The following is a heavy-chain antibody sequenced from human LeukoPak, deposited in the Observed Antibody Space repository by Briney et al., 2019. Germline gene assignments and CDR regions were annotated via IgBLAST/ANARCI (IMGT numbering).Heavy chain of an antibody. D-gene: IGHD7-27*01. CDR3: ARGLTGDRGDAFDI. J-gene: IGHJ3*02. V-gene: IGHV3-23*01. Sequence: GGSLRLSCAASGLTFRNYVMNWVRQAPGKGLEWVSGISATGADTEYADSVKGRFTISRDNSKNTVDLQMHSLRAEDTAVYYCARGLTGDRGDAFDIWGQGTMVTVSS. CDR2: ISATGADT. CDR1: GLTFRNYV.